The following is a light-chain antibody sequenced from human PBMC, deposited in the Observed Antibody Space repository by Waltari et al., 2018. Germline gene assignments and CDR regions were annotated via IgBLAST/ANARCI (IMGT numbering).Light chain of an antibody. CDR2: GSS. CDR1: QSVSRT. J-gene: IGKJ1*01. V-gene: IGKV3-20*01. Sequence: EIVLTQSPGTLSLSPGERATLPCRASQSVSRTLAWYQQKPGQAPKLLIYGSSIRATGIPDRFTGSWSGTDFSLTISSLEPEDFAIYFCQHYVRLPATFGQGTKVEIK. CDR3: QHYVRLPAT.